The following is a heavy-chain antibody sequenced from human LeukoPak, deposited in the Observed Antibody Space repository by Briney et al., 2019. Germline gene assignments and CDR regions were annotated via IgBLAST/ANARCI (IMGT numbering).Heavy chain of an antibody. CDR3: AREDYVWGSYCFDY. J-gene: IGHJ4*02. CDR2: IYTSGST. D-gene: IGHD3-16*01. V-gene: IGHV4-4*07. CDR1: GGSISSYS. Sequence: SETPSLTCTVSGGSISSYSWSWIRQPAGKGLEWIGRIYTSGSTNYNPSLKSRVTISVDKSNNQFSLRLSSVTAADTAVYYCAREDYVWGSYCFDYWGQGTLVTVSS.